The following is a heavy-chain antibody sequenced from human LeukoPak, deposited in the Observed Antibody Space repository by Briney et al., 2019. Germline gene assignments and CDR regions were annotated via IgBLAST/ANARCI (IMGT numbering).Heavy chain of an antibody. CDR3: ARSAGYQLLEGYYYYMDV. CDR2: IYYSGST. CDR1: GGSISSYY. Sequence: SETLSLTCTVSGGSISSYYWSWIRQPPGKGLEWIGYIYYSGSTNYNPSLKSRVSISLDTSKNQFSLKLTSVTAADTAVYYCARSAGYQLLEGYYYYMDVWGKGTTVTVSS. D-gene: IGHD2-2*01. V-gene: IGHV4-59*01. J-gene: IGHJ6*03.